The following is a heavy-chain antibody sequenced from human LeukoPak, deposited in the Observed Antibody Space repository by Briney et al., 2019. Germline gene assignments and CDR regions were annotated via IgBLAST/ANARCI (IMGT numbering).Heavy chain of an antibody. CDR2: INTSGGST. D-gene: IGHD2-21*02. Sequence: GASVKVSCKASGYTFTSHYMIWVRQAPGQGLEWMGIINTSGGSTTYAQMFQGRVTMTRDKSTGTVYMELSSLRSEDTAVYYCARDECGGDCPYTSIDYWGQGTLVTVSS. CDR1: GYTFTSHY. CDR3: ARDECGGDCPYTSIDY. J-gene: IGHJ4*02. V-gene: IGHV1-46*01.